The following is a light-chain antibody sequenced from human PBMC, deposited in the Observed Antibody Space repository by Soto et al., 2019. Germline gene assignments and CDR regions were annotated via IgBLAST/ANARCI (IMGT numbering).Light chain of an antibody. V-gene: IGLV2-14*01. CDR3: SSYTSSSVYV. CDR2: DVS. CDR1: SSDVGGYNY. Sequence: QSALTQPASVSGSPEQSITISCTGTSSDVGGYNYVSWYQQHPGKAPKLMIYDVSNRPSGVSNRFSGSKSGNTASLTISGLQAEDEADYYCSSYTSSSVYVFGTGTKLTVL. J-gene: IGLJ1*01.